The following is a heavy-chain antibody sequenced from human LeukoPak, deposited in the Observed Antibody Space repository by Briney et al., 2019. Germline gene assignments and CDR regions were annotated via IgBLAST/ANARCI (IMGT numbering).Heavy chain of an antibody. CDR3: AQGAIAVAGYHAFDI. Sequence: ASVKVSCKASGYTFTSYGISWVRQAPGQGLEWMGWISAYNGNTNYAQKLQGRVTITTDESTSTAYMELSSLRSEDTAVYYCAQGAIAVAGYHAFDIWGQGTMVTVSS. D-gene: IGHD6-19*01. CDR1: GYTFTSYG. CDR2: ISAYNGNT. V-gene: IGHV1-18*01. J-gene: IGHJ3*02.